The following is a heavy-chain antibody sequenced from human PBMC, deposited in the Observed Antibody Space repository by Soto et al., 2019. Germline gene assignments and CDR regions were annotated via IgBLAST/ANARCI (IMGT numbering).Heavy chain of an antibody. CDR3: AHQKQTGYRLFDI. V-gene: IGHV2-5*02. CDR1: GFSLTTNGVA. CDR2: IYWDDDR. J-gene: IGHJ4*02. D-gene: IGHD5-18*01. Sequence: QITLKESDPTVVKPTQTLTLTCTVSGFSLTTNGVAVGWIRQSPGQALEWLSLIYWDDDRRYSPSLASRLTINKDASSHQVVLTMTNMDPLDSGTYFCAHQKQTGYRLFDIWCRGTLVTVSS.